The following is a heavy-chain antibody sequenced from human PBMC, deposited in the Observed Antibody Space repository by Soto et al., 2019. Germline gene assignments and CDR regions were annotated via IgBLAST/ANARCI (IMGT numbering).Heavy chain of an antibody. CDR1: GGTFSSYA. CDR3: ARDLGYCSSTSCYHKAPFDY. D-gene: IGHD2-2*01. J-gene: IGHJ4*02. Sequence: GASVKVSCKASGGTFSSYAISWVRQAPGQGLERMGGIIPIFGTANYAQKFQGRVTITADESTSTAYMELSSLRSEDTAVYYCARDLGYCSSTSCYHKAPFDYWGQGTLVTVSS. CDR2: IIPIFGTA. V-gene: IGHV1-69*13.